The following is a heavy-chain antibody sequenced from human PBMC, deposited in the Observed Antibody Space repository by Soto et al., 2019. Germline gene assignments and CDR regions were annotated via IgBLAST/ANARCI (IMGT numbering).Heavy chain of an antibody. J-gene: IGHJ6*02. CDR2: IYPGDSDT. D-gene: IGHD6-13*01. CDR3: ARTSAAGKYYYGMDV. Sequence: PGESLKISCKGSGYSFTSYWIGWVRQMPGKGLEWMGIIYPGDSDTRYSPSFQGQVTISADKSISTAYLQWSSLRASDTAMYYCARTSAAGKYYYGMDVWGQGTTVTVSS. V-gene: IGHV5-51*01. CDR1: GYSFTSYW.